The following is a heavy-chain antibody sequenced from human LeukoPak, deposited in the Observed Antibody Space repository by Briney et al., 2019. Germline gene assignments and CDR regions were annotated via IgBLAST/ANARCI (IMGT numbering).Heavy chain of an antibody. CDR3: AKDRPYISSWYGCSTP. V-gene: IGHV3-23*01. CDR2: ISGSGGRR. Sequence: GVSLRLSCAASGFTFYSYGMMWLPQAPGMGGEGVSNISGSGGRRYYADCERGRFTLPRDNSRNTLPLQMHSLRADGTAVHYCAKDRPYISSWYGCSTPWGQGTLVTVSS. D-gene: IGHD6-13*01. CDR1: GFTFYSYG. J-gene: IGHJ5*02.